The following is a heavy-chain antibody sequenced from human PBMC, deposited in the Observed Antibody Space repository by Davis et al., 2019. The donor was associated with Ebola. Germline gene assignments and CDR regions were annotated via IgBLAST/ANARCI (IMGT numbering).Heavy chain of an antibody. V-gene: IGHV3-73*01. CDR3: VREPRIEPAGRPSWSWFDP. Sequence: GESLKISCAASGFTFSGSAMHWVRQASGKGLEWVGRIRSKANSYATAYAASVKGRFTISRDDSKNTAYLQMNSLKTEDTAVYYCVREPRIEPAGRPSWSWFDPWGQGTLVTVSS. J-gene: IGHJ5*02. CDR2: IRSKANSYAT. D-gene: IGHD6-13*01. CDR1: GFTFSGSA.